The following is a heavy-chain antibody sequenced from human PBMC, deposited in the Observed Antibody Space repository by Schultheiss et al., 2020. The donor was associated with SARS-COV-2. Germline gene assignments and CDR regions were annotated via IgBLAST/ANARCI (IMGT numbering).Heavy chain of an antibody. J-gene: IGHJ6*02. CDR1: GFTFSSYW. CDR3: ARGLRFLEWLLYDYHYYGMDF. V-gene: IGHV3-74*01. Sequence: GESLKISCAASGFTFSSYWMHWVRQAPGKGLVWVSRINSDGSSTSYADSVKGRFTISRDNAKNTLYLQMNSLRAEDTAVYYCARGLRFLEWLLYDYHYYGMDFWGQGTTVTVSS. CDR2: INSDGSST. D-gene: IGHD3-3*01.